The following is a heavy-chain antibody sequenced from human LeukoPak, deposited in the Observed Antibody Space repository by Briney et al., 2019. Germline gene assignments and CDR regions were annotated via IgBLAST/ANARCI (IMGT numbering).Heavy chain of an antibody. V-gene: IGHV4-39*01. CDR3: ARRGRGYSYGYVDY. CDR2: IYYSGST. Sequence: PSETLSLTCTVSGGSISSSSYYWGWIRQPPGKGLEWIGSIYYSGSTYYNPSLKSRVTISVDTSKNQISLKLSSVTAADTAVYYCARRGRGYSYGYVDYWGQGTLVTVSS. D-gene: IGHD5-18*01. J-gene: IGHJ4*02. CDR1: GGSISSSSYY.